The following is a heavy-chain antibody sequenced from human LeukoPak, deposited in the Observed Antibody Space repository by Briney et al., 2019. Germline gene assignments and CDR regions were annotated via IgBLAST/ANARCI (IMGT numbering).Heavy chain of an antibody. Sequence: ASVKVSCKASGYTFTSYGISWVRQAPGQGLEWMGWISAYNGNTNYAQKLQGRVTMTRDMSTTTDYMELSSLRSEDTAVYYCARDNSVGDIAWWFDPWGQGTLVTVSS. J-gene: IGHJ5*02. D-gene: IGHD3-16*02. CDR1: GYTFTSYG. V-gene: IGHV1-18*01. CDR2: ISAYNGNT. CDR3: ARDNSVGDIAWWFDP.